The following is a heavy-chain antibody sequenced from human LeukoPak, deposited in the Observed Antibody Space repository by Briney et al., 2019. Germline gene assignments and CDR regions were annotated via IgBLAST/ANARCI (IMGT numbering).Heavy chain of an antibody. V-gene: IGHV3-21*01. CDR2: ISSSSSYI. D-gene: IGHD3-9*01. J-gene: IGHJ4*02. Sequence: GGSLRLSCTASTFFINSYTMTWVRQAPGKGLEWVSSISSSSSYIYYADSVKGRFTISRDNAKNSLYLQMNSLRAEDTAVYYCARGTGTVLRYFDWLFADYWGQGTLVTVSS. CDR1: TFFINSYT. CDR3: ARGTGTVLRYFDWLFADY.